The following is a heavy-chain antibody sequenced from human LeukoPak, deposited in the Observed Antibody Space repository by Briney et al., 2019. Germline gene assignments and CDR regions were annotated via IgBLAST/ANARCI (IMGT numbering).Heavy chain of an antibody. CDR1: GDSVSSNSAA. Sequence: SQTLSLTCAISGDSVSSNSAAWNWIRQSPSRGLEWLGRTYYRSKWYNDYAVSVKSRITINPDTSKNQFSLQLNSVTPEDTAVYYCARELHRDDYYYYYYYMDVWGKGTTVTVSS. CDR2: TYYRSKWYN. D-gene: IGHD5-24*01. CDR3: ARELHRDDYYYYYYYMDV. J-gene: IGHJ6*03. V-gene: IGHV6-1*01.